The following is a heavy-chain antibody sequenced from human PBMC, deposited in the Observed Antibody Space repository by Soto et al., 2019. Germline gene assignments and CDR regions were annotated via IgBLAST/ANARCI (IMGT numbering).Heavy chain of an antibody. D-gene: IGHD6-13*01. J-gene: IGHJ6*02. CDR3: ARDRYSSSWGEDYYYGMDV. V-gene: IGHV3-23*01. CDR1: GSAFSSGD. CDR2: ISGSGGST. Sequence: GGSLRLAGGVSGSAFSSGDMGWVRQAPGRGLGWVSTISGSGGSTYYADSVKGRFTISRDNSKNTLYLQINSLSAEDTAVYYCARDRYSSSWGEDYYYGMDVWGQGTTVTVSS.